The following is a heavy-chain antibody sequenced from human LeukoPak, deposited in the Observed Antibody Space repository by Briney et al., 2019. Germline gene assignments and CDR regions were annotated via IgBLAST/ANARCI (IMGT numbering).Heavy chain of an antibody. Sequence: PGGSLRLSCAASGFTFTMFGMNWVRQAPGKGPEWISYIDGHSGIIYYADSVQGRFTISRDNAKDSVFLQMNGLRVDDTAVYYCARTYDFGRGPPGDAFDNWGPGTLVNVPS. CDR2: IDGHSGII. CDR1: GFTFTMFG. CDR3: ARTYDFGRGPPGDAFDN. D-gene: IGHD3-3*01. V-gene: IGHV3-48*01. J-gene: IGHJ3*02.